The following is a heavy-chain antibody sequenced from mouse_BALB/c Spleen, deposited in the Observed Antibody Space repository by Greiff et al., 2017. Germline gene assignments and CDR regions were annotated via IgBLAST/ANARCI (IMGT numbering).Heavy chain of an antibody. CDR2: IYWDDDK. J-gene: IGHJ2*01. D-gene: IGHD1-2*01. Sequence: ESGPGILQPSQTLSLTCSFSGFSLSTSGMGVSWIRQPSGKGLEWLAHIYWDDDKRYNPSLKSRLTISKDTSSNQVFLKITSVDTADTATYYCARSLTTADFDYWGQGTTLTVSS. CDR3: ARSLTTADFDY. CDR1: GFSLSTSGMG. V-gene: IGHV8-12*01.